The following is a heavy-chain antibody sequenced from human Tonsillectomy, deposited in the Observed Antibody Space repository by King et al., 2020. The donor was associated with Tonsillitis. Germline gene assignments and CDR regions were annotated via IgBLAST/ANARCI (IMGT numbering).Heavy chain of an antibody. CDR3: ARGNPPNSPVDH. CDR2: IWDDGSDN. CDR1: GFSFSNYG. D-gene: IGHD4-23*01. V-gene: IGHV3-33*01. Sequence: VQLQESGGGVVQPGRSLRLSCTASGFSFSNYGIHWVRQVPGKGLEWVAVIWDDGSDNYYEDSPKGRFTISSDNSKNTGYLQMNGLRAEDTSIYYCARGNPPNSPVDHWGQGTLVTVSS. J-gene: IGHJ4*02.